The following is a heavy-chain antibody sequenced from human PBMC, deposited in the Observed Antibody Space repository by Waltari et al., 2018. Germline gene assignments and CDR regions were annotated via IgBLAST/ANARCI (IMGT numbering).Heavy chain of an antibody. V-gene: IGHV1-46*04. D-gene: IGHD1-1*01. CDR2: FNPYGGDT. CDR1: GYSFTRYF. J-gene: IGHJ4*02. Sequence: QVQLVQSGAEVRKPGASVTVSCKTSGYSFTRYFIHWLRQAPGQGLEWMGVFNPYGGDTTYAQRLQGRVTMTGHPSSDTVNMELRGLMFEDSAIYFCARDALSTSTPRLYYFDFWGQGSLVTVSS. CDR3: ARDALSTSTPRLYYFDF.